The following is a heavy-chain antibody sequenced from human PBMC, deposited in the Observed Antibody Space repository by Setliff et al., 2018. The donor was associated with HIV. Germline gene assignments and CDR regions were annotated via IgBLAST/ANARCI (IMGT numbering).Heavy chain of an antibody. CDR2: ISAYNGNT. Sequence: ASVKVSCKASGYTFTSYGISGVRQAPGQGLEWMGWISAYNGNTNYAQKLQGRVTMTTDTSTSPAYMELRSLRSDDTAVYYCARYCSGGSFPGRFDPWGQGTLVTVS. J-gene: IGHJ5*02. V-gene: IGHV1-18*01. CDR1: GYTFTSYG. CDR3: ARYCSGGSFPGRFDP. D-gene: IGHD2-15*01.